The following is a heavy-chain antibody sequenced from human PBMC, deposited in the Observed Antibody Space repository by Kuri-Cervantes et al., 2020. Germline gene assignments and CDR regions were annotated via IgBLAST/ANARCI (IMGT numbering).Heavy chain of an antibody. V-gene: IGHV1-69*06. CDR3: ARELRYGSGWTVTGY. Sequence: SVKVSCKASGGTFSNYVISWVRQAPGQGLEWMGGIIPIFGTANYAQKFQGRVTITADKSTSTAYMELSSLRSEDTAVYYCARELRYGSGWTVTGYWGQGTLVTVSS. J-gene: IGHJ4*02. CDR1: GGTFSNYV. CDR2: IIPIFGTA. D-gene: IGHD6-19*01.